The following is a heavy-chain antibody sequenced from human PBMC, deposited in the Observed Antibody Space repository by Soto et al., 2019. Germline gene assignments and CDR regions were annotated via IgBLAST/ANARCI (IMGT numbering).Heavy chain of an antibody. J-gene: IGHJ4*02. V-gene: IGHV1-69*01. CDR1: GGTFSSYS. CDR2: IIPIFGTA. CDR3: ARDGGRHSGGIDY. D-gene: IGHD1-26*01. Sequence: QVQLVQSGAEVTKPGSSVKVSCKASGGTFSSYSINWVRQAPGQGLEWMGEIIPIFGTANYAQKFQGRVTITADESTSTAYMELSSLRSEDTDVYYCARDGGRHSGGIDYWGQGTLVTVSS.